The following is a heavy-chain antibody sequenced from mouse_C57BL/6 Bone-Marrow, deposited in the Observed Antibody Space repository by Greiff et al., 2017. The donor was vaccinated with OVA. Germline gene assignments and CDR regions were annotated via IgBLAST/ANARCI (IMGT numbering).Heavy chain of an antibody. D-gene: IGHD1-1*01. CDR1: GFNIKDDY. J-gene: IGHJ2*01. CDR3: TTLTVAYFDY. Sequence: EVQLQESGAELVRPGASVKLSCTASGFNIKDDYMHWVKQRPEQGLEWIGWIDPENGDTEYASKFQGKATITADTSSNTAYLQLSSLTSEGTAVYYCTTLTVAYFDYWGQGTTLTVSS. CDR2: IDPENGDT. V-gene: IGHV14-4*01.